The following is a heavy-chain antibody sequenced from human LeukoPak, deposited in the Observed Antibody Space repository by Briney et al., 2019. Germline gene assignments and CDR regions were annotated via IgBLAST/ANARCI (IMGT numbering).Heavy chain of an antibody. Sequence: PGESLRLSCAASGFTFSSYAMSWVRRAPGKGLEWVSGISISGGSASYADSVKGRFTISRDNPRNTLFMEMNSLRAEDTALYYCAKDVYSSGFDAFDIWGQGTMVTVSS. D-gene: IGHD6-19*01. J-gene: IGHJ3*02. CDR2: ISISGGSA. V-gene: IGHV3-23*01. CDR1: GFTFSSYA. CDR3: AKDVYSSGFDAFDI.